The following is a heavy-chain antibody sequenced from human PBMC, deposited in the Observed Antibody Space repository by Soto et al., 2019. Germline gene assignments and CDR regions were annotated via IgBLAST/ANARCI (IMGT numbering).Heavy chain of an antibody. D-gene: IGHD3-9*01. Sequence: GGSLRLSCAASGFTFSSYAMHWVRQAPGKWLEWVAVISYDGSNKYYADSVKGRFTISRDNSKNTLYLQMNSLRAEDTAVYYCARGLRYFDWLLPTTDYWGQGTLVTVSS. J-gene: IGHJ4*02. CDR3: ARGLRYFDWLLPTTDY. V-gene: IGHV3-30-3*01. CDR2: ISYDGSNK. CDR1: GFTFSSYA.